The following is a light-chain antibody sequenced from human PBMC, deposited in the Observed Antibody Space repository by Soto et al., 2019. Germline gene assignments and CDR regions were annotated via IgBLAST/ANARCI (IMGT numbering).Light chain of an antibody. CDR3: QQSYSAPLT. CDR1: QGIGSY. J-gene: IGKJ4*01. V-gene: IGKV1-39*01. Sequence: DIQLTESPSSLSASVGDRVTITCRASQGIGSYLAWYQQKPGEAPKLLIFAASTLLSGVPSRFSGSGSGTDFTLTISSLQPEDFATYSCQQSYSAPLTFGGGTKVDI. CDR2: AAS.